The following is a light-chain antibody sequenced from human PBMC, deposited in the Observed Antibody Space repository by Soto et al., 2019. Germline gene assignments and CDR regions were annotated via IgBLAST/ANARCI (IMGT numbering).Light chain of an antibody. CDR3: QQYVSSVT. J-gene: IGKJ1*01. Sequence: EIVLTQSPGSLSLSPGERATLSCRASQSVDSSFFAWYQQKPGQAPRLLIYVPSNRATGIPDRFSGRGSGTDFTLTITGLEPEDFAVYYCQQYVSSVTFGQGTKVEIK. CDR1: QSVDSSF. V-gene: IGKV3-20*01. CDR2: VPS.